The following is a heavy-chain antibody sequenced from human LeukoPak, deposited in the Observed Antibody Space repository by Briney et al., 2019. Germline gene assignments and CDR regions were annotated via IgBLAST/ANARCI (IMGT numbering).Heavy chain of an antibody. CDR2: IDPCGSYT. CDR1: GYIFTNYW. V-gene: IGHV5-10-1*01. Sequence: PGESLKISRKGSGYIFTNYWISWVRQMPGKGLERMGRIDPCGSYTNYSPSFQGHVTIPADKSITTAYLQWSSLKASGTAIYYVPGQSQTDNWFDPWGQGTPVTVSP. CDR3: PGQSQTDNWFDP. J-gene: IGHJ5*02.